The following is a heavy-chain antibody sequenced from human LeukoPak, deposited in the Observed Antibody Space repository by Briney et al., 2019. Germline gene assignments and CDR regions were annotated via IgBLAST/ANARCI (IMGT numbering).Heavy chain of an antibody. CDR2: IIPIFGTA. D-gene: IGHD3-10*01. V-gene: IGHV1-69*13. CDR3: ARVLGVYGSGNYYFDY. CDR1: GGTFSSYA. J-gene: IGHJ4*02. Sequence: GASVKVSCKASGGTFSSYAISWVRQAPGQGLEWMGGIIPIFGTANYAQKFQGRVTITADESTSTAYMELSSLRSEDTAVYYCARVLGVYGSGNYYFDYWGQGTLVTVSS.